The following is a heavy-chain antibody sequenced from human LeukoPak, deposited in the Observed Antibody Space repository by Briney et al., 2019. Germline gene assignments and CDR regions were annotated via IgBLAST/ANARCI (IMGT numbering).Heavy chain of an antibody. V-gene: IGHV3-33*08. J-gene: IGHJ5*02. D-gene: IGHD2-8*01. CDR3: ARDNGEWRLNWFDH. Sequence: GGSLRLSCAASGFTFSSYAMHWVRQAPGKGLDWVALIWDDGNNKYYADSVKGRFTISRDNSKNMLYLQMNSLRAEDTAVYYCARDNGEWRLNWFDHWGQGTLVTVST. CDR2: IWDDGNNK. CDR1: GFTFSSYA.